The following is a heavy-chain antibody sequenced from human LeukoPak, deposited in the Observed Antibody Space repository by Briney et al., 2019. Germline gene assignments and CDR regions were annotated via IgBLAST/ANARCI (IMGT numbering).Heavy chain of an antibody. J-gene: IGHJ4*02. CDR3: ARGPCCYTISYGDY. D-gene: IGHD2-2*02. CDR1: GFTFSSYA. CDR2: ISYDGSNK. V-gene: IGHV3-30-3*01. Sequence: GRSLRLSCAASGFTFSSYAMHWVRQAPGKGLEWVAVISYDGSNKYYADSVKGRFTISRDNSKNTLYLQMNSLRAEDTAVYYCARGPCCYTISYGDYWGQGTLVTVSS.